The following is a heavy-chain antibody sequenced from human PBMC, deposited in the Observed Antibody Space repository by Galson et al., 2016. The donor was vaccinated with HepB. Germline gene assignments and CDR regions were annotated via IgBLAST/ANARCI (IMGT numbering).Heavy chain of an antibody. V-gene: IGHV3-11*06. J-gene: IGHJ3*02. CDR2: ISSSSSYT. D-gene: IGHD1-1*01. CDR3: ARAEYNWNDIPDAFDI. Sequence: SLRLSCAASGFTFSDYYMSWIRQAPGKGLEWVSYISSSSSYTNYADSVKGRFTISRDNAKNSLYLQMNSLRAEDTAVYYCARAEYNWNDIPDAFDIWGQGTVVTVSS. CDR1: GFTFSDYY.